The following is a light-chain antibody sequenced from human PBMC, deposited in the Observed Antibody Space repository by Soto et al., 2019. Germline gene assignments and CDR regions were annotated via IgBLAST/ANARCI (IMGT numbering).Light chain of an antibody. V-gene: IGLV2-14*01. CDR1: SSDVGGYNY. CDR2: DVS. J-gene: IGLJ3*02. CDR3: SSYTSSSTPGV. Sequence: QSALTQPASVSGSPGQSITISCTGTSSDVGGYNYVSWYQQHPGKAPKLMIYDVSNRPSGVSNRFSGSKSGNTASLTISGLQAEDEADYYRSSYTSSSTPGVFGGGTKLTVL.